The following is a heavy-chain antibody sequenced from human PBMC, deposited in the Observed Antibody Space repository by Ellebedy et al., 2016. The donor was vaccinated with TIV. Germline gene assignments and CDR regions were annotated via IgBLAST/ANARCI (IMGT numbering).Heavy chain of an antibody. CDR1: GFTFTDAW. Sequence: GGSLRLSXAASGFTFTDAWMSWVRQAPGKGLEWVGRIKSNKDGGTTAFAEPVQGRFTISRDDSQSTVSLQMNSLKSEDTAIYFCTTPYYDYVWETYRLTPDYWGLGTLVTVSS. CDR2: IKSNKDGGTT. CDR3: TTPYYDYVWETYRLTPDY. D-gene: IGHD3-16*02. J-gene: IGHJ4*02. V-gene: IGHV3-15*01.